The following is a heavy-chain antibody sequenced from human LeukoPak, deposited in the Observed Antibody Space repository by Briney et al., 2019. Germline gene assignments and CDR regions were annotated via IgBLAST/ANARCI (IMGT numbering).Heavy chain of an antibody. CDR3: ARDAGGGQIGISVDY. CDR1: GFTFSDYA. Sequence: GRSLRLSCAASGFTFSDYAMHWVRQAPGKGLEWVSVIYNDGRTYYADSVKGRFTISRDNSKSTLYLEMNSLRVEDTAVYYCARDAGGGQIGISVDYWGQGTLVTVSS. CDR2: IYNDGRT. J-gene: IGHJ4*02. V-gene: IGHV3-66*01. D-gene: IGHD3-16*01.